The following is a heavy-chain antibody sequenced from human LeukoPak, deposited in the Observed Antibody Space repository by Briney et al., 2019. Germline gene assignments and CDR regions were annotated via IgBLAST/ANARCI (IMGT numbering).Heavy chain of an antibody. CDR3: ARNLGPYYDFWSGYPDAFDI. V-gene: IGHV1-69*05. D-gene: IGHD3-3*01. CDR2: IIPIFGTA. J-gene: IGHJ3*02. CDR1: GGTFSSYA. Sequence: ASVKVSCKASGGTFSSYAISWVRQAPGQGLEWMGRIIPIFGTANYAQKFQGRVTITTDESTSTAYMELSSLRSEDTAVYYCARNLGPYYDFWSGYPDAFDIWGQGTMVTVSS.